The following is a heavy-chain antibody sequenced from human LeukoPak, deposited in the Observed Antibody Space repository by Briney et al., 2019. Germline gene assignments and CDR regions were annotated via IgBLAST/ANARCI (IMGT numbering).Heavy chain of an antibody. V-gene: IGHV4-34*01. CDR3: ASCRSGSYFRRARTNWFDP. D-gene: IGHD3-10*01. J-gene: IGHJ5*02. CDR2: INHSGST. CDR1: GGSFSGYY. Sequence: PSETLSLTCAVYGGSFSGYYWSWIRQPPGKGLEWIGEINHSGSTNYNPSLKSRVTISVDTSKNQFSLKLSSVTAADTAVYYCASCRSGSYFRRARTNWFDPWGQGTLVTVSS.